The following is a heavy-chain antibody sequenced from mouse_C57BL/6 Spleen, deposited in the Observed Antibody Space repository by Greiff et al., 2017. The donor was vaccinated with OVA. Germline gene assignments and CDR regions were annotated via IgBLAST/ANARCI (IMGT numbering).Heavy chain of an antibody. D-gene: IGHD2-5*01. CDR3: ERSSNGGAMDY. V-gene: IGHV10-3*01. Sequence: EVKLMESGGGLVQPKGSLKLSCAASGFTFNTYAMHWVRQAPGKGLEWVARIRSKSSNYATYYADSVKDRFTISRDDSQSMLYLQMNNLKTEDTDMYYCERSSNGGAMDYWGQGTLVTVSA. J-gene: IGHJ4*01. CDR2: IRSKSSNYAT. CDR1: GFTFNTYA.